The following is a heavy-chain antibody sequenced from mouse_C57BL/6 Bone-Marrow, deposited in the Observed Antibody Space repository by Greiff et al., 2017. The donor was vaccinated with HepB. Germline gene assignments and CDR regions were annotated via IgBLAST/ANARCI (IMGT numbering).Heavy chain of an antibody. CDR3: AREGSYYYGSSLYYFDY. D-gene: IGHD1-1*01. Sequence: EVKLVESGPGMVKPSQSLSLTCTVTGYSITSGYDWHWIRHFPGNKLEWMGYISYSGSTNYNPSLKSRISITHDTSKNHFFLKLNSVTTEDTATYYCAREGSYYYGSSLYYFDYWGQGTTLTVSS. CDR1: GYSITSGYD. V-gene: IGHV3-1*01. J-gene: IGHJ2*01. CDR2: ISYSGST.